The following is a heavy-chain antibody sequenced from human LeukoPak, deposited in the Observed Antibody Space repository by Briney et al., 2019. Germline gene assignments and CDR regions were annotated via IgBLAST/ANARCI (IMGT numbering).Heavy chain of an antibody. V-gene: IGHV3-74*03. CDR3: ARDDLSWYSGIDY. Sequence: GDSLRLSCEVSGFTFRTYWMHWVRHAPGKGLVWVSYINSDGTGTMYADSVKGRFTVSRDNAKNTLYLQMNSLRAEDTAVYYCARDDLSWYSGIDYWGQGVLVTVSS. J-gene: IGHJ4*02. CDR2: INSDGTGT. CDR1: GFTFRTYW. D-gene: IGHD6-13*01.